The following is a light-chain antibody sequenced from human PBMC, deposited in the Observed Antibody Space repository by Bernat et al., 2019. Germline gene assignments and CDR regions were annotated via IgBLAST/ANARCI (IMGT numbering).Light chain of an antibody. CDR1: QSVSSSY. CDR3: QQYGSSPPWT. CDR2: GAS. Sequence: EIVLTQSPGTLSLSPGERATLSCRASQSVSSSYLAWYQQKPGQAPRRLIYGASSRATGIPDMFSGSGSGTDFTLTISRLEPEDFAVYYCQQYGSSPPWTFGPRTKVDSK. J-gene: IGKJ3*01. V-gene: IGKV3-20*01.